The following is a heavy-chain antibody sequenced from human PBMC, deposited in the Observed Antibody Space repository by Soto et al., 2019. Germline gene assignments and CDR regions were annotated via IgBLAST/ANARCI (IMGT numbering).Heavy chain of an antibody. J-gene: IGHJ5*02. Sequence: SETLSLTCTVSGGSLSSNYWTWIRQPPGKGLEWIGYVYYSGNTNYNPSLKSRVTISVDTSKNQFSLKLGSVTAADTAVYYYAKLPWADYGGIFDPWGQGTLVTVSS. CDR2: VYYSGNT. CDR3: AKLPWADYGGIFDP. V-gene: IGHV4-59*01. D-gene: IGHD4-17*01. CDR1: GGSLSSNY.